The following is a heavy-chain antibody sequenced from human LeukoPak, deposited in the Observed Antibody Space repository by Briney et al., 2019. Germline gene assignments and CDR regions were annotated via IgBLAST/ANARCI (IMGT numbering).Heavy chain of an antibody. Sequence: SETLSLTCTVSGGSISSGGYYWSWIRQPPGKGLEWIGYIYHSGSTYYNPSLKSRVTISVDRSKNQFSLKLSSVTAADTAVYYCARGRQVGAPLAFDIWGQGTMVTVSS. V-gene: IGHV4-30-2*01. CDR2: IYHSGST. D-gene: IGHD1-26*01. CDR1: GGSISSGGYY. CDR3: ARGRQVGAPLAFDI. J-gene: IGHJ3*02.